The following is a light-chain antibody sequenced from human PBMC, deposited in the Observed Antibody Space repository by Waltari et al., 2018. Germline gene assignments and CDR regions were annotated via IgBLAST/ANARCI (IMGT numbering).Light chain of an antibody. J-gene: IGLJ2*01. CDR2: GTN. V-gene: IGLV1-40*01. CDR1: TSNIGAGHD. CDR3: QSYDTTLSVV. Sequence: QSVLTQPPSVSGAPVQRVSISSTASTSNIGAGHDVHWYQQGPGKAPKLIIYGTNTRPLGVPDQFFGSKYGTSASLAIIGLQAEDEGDYYCQSYDTTLSVVFGGGTKLTVL.